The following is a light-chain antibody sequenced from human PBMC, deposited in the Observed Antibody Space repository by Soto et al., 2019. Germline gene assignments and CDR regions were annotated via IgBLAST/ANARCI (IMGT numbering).Light chain of an antibody. V-gene: IGKV1-12*01. CDR3: KQSKSFPLT. CDR2: AAS. J-gene: IGKJ4*01. Sequence: DIPMTQSPSSLSASVGDRVIITCRASQGIDRWLAWYQQKPGKAPKVLIYAASSLRSGVPSRFSGSGSGTDFSLTISRLQPEDLATYYCKQSKSFPLTFGGGTKVEIK. CDR1: QGIDRW.